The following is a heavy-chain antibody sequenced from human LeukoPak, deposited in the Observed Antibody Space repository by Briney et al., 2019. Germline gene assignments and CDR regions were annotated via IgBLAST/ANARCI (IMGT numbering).Heavy chain of an antibody. V-gene: IGHV4-34*01. D-gene: IGHD4-23*01. CDR1: GGSFSGYY. CDR3: ARRRRWYYYYMDV. J-gene: IGHJ6*03. Sequence: PSETLSLTCAVYGGSFSGYYWSWIRQPPGKGLEWIGETNHSGSTNYNPSLKSRVTISVDTSKNQFSLKLSSVTAADTAVYYCARRRRWYYYYMDVWGKGTTVTVSS. CDR2: TNHSGST.